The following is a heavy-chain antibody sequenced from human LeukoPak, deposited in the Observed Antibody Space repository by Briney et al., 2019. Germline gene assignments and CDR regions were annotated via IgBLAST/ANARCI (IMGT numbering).Heavy chain of an antibody. CDR3: ARAEVSSSSWMYYFDY. Sequence: PSETLSLTCAVYGGSFSGYYWSWIRQPPGKGLEWIGEINHSGSTNYNPSLKSRVTISVDTSKNQFSLKLSSVTAADTAVYYCARAEVSSSSWMYYFDYWGQGTLVTVSS. D-gene: IGHD6-13*01. V-gene: IGHV4-34*01. J-gene: IGHJ4*02. CDR2: INHSGST. CDR1: GGSFSGYY.